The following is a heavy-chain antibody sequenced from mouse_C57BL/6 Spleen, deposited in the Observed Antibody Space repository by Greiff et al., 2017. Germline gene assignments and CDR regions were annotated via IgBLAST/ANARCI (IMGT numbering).Heavy chain of an antibody. CDR3: ARGHDYDEWGYYFDY. V-gene: IGHV1-47*01. J-gene: IGHJ2*01. CDR1: GYTFTTYP. Sequence: QVHVKQSGAELVKPGASVKMSCKASGYTFTTYPIEWMKQNHGKSLEWIGNFHPYNDDTKYNEKFKGKATLTVEKSSSTVYLELSRLTSDDSAVYYCARGHDYDEWGYYFDYWGQGTTLTVSS. D-gene: IGHD2-4*01. CDR2: FHPYNDDT.